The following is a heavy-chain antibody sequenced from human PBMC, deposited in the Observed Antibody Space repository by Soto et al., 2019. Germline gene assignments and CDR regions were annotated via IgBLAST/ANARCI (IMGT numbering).Heavy chain of an antibody. V-gene: IGHV1-69*13. J-gene: IGHJ6*02. CDR3: ARRSYCSSTSCYTPYYYGMDV. Sequence: SVKVSCKASGGTFSSYAISWGRQAPVQGLEWMGGIIPIFGTANYAQKFQGRVTITADESTSTAYMELSSLRYEDTAVYYCARRSYCSSTSCYTPYYYGMDVWGQGTTVTVS. CDR2: IIPIFGTA. CDR1: GGTFSSYA. D-gene: IGHD2-2*02.